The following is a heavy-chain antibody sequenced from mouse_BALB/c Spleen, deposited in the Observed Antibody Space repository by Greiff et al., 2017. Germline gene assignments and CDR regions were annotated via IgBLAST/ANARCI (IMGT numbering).Heavy chain of an antibody. Sequence: EVKVVESGGGLVKPGGSLKLSCAASGFTFSSYAMSWVRQSPEKRLEWVAEISSGGSYTYYPDTVTGRFTISRDNAKNTLYLEMSSLRSEDTAMYYCARDGGNFHYWYFDVWGAGTTVTVSS. CDR2: ISSGGSYT. CDR1: GFTFSSYA. J-gene: IGHJ1*01. CDR3: ARDGGNFHYWYFDV. D-gene: IGHD2-1*01. V-gene: IGHV5-9-4*01.